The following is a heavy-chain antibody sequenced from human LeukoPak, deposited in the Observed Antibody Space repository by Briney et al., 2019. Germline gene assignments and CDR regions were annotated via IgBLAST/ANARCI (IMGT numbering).Heavy chain of an antibody. D-gene: IGHD6-13*01. CDR3: ARGIAAAGSY. CDR1: GFTFSSYG. J-gene: IGHJ4*02. CDR2: ISYDGSNK. Sequence: GGSLRLSCAASGFTFSSYGMHWARQAPGKGLEWVTLISYDGSNKYYADSVKGRFTISRDNAKNSVYLQMNSLRVEDTAVYYCARGIAAAGSYWGQGTLVTVSS. V-gene: IGHV3-30*03.